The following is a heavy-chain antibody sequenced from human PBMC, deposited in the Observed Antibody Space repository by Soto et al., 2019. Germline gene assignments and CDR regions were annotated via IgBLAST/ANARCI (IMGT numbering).Heavy chain of an antibody. V-gene: IGHV4-31*03. CDR3: ARVLRDVLSDRYYWYFDL. D-gene: IGHD3-16*02. Sequence: QVQLQESGPGLVKPSQTLSLTCTVSGASISSGGYYWGWIRQHPGKGLEWIGFIYYIGTSYYNPSIESRITLSVDTSKNHFSLNLTSVTAAATAVYYCARVLRDVLSDRYYWYFDLWGRGTLVTVSS. CDR2: IYYIGTS. J-gene: IGHJ2*01. CDR1: GASISSGGYY.